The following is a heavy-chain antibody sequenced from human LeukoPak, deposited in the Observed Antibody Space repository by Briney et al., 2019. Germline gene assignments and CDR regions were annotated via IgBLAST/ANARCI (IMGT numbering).Heavy chain of an antibody. D-gene: IGHD2-2*01. CDR1: GCTFTSYD. CDR2: MNPNSGNT. Sequence: ASVKVSCKASGCTFTSYDINWVRQATGQGLEWMGWMNPNSGNTGYAQKFQGRVTMTRNTSISTAYMELSSLRSEDTAVYYCAVGYCSSTSCPYYYYYYMDVWGKGTTVTVSS. V-gene: IGHV1-8*01. J-gene: IGHJ6*03. CDR3: AVGYCSSTSCPYYYYYYMDV.